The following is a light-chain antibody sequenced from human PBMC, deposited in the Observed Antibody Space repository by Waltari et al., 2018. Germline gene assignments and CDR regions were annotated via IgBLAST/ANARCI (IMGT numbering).Light chain of an antibody. Sequence: EIVMTQSPATLSVSPGERATLSCRASQTVSTNLAWYQQRPGQAPRLLIYGASTRATGIPARFSGSGSETDFTLTISGLQSEDFAVYFCQQYNNWPPMYTFGQGTKLEI. CDR3: QQYNNWPPMYT. CDR2: GAS. J-gene: IGKJ2*01. V-gene: IGKV3-15*01. CDR1: QTVSTN.